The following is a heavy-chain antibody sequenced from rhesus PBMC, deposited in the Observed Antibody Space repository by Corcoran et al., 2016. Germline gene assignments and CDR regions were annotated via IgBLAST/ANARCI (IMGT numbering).Heavy chain of an antibody. CDR1: GFSLSTSGMG. J-gene: IGHJ4*01. D-gene: IGHD6-31*01. Sequence: QVTLKESGPALVKPTQTLTLTCTFSGFSLSTSGMGVGWIRQPPGKALEWLASIYWDDDKYYSTTLKSRLTLSKDTSKNQVVLTMTNMDPVATATYYCARGAGIAAADYWGQGVLVTVSS. CDR3: ARGAGIAAADY. V-gene: IGHV2S1*01. CDR2: IYWDDDK.